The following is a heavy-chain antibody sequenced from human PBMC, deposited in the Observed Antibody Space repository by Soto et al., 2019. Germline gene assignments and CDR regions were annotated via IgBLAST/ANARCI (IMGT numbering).Heavy chain of an antibody. CDR3: ARFLYYYDSSGSLGY. V-gene: IGHV1-69*13. D-gene: IGHD3-22*01. CDR1: GGTFSSYA. Sequence: GASVKVSCKASGGTFSSYAMRWVRQAPGQGLEWMGGIIPIFGTANYAQKFQGRVTITADESTSTAYMELSSLRSEDTAVYYCARFLYYYDSSGSLGYWGQGTLVTVSS. J-gene: IGHJ4*02. CDR2: IIPIFGTA.